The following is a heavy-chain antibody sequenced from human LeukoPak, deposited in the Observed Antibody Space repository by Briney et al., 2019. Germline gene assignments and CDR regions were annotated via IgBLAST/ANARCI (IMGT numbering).Heavy chain of an antibody. J-gene: IGHJ4*02. D-gene: IGHD3-22*01. Sequence: GGSLRLSCAASGFTFSSYAMSWVRQAPGKGLEWVSAISCSGGSTYYADSVKGRFTISRDNSKNTLYLQMNSLRAEDTAVYYCAKDAHYYASSGYSYDYWGQGTLVTVSS. CDR1: GFTFSSYA. CDR2: ISCSGGST. CDR3: AKDAHYYASSGYSYDY. V-gene: IGHV3-23*01.